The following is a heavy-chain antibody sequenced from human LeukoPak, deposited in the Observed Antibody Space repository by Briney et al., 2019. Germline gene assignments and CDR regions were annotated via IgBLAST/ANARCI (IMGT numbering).Heavy chain of an antibody. J-gene: IGHJ4*02. Sequence: SETLSLTCTVSGGSISSSSYYWGWIRQPPGKGLEWIGSIYYGGSTYYNSSLKSRVTISVDISKNQFSLKVSPVTAADTAVYYCAKRATSGWYYFEHWGQGTLVIVSS. D-gene: IGHD6-19*01. V-gene: IGHV4-39*07. CDR2: IYYGGST. CDR1: GGSISSSSYY. CDR3: AKRATSGWYYFEH.